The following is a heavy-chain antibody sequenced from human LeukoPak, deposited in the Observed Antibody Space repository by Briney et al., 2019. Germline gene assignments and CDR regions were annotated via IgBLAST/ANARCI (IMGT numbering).Heavy chain of an antibody. J-gene: IGHJ4*02. V-gene: IGHV4-39*07. Sequence: SETLSLTCTVSGGSISGSSYYWGWIRQPPGKGLEWIGSIYYSGSTYYNPSLKSRVTISVDTSKNQFSLKLSSVTAADTAVYYCARSYDFWSGYFGSIRFDYWGQGTLVTVSS. CDR3: ARSYDFWSGYFGSIRFDY. CDR2: IYYSGST. D-gene: IGHD3-3*01. CDR1: GGSISGSSYY.